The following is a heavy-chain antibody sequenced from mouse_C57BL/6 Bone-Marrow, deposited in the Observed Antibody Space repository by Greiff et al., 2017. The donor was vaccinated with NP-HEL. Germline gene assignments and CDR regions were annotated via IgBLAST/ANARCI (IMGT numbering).Heavy chain of an antibody. V-gene: IGHV5-15*01. D-gene: IGHD2-4*01. CDR1: GFTFSDYG. CDR2: ISNLAYSI. CDR3: ARQLRRGYYAMDY. Sequence: VQLKESGGGLVQPGGSLKLSCAASGFTFSDYGMAWVRQAPRKGPEGVAFISNLAYSIYYADTVTGRFTIYRENAKNTLYLEMSSLRSDDTAMYYCARQLRRGYYAMDYWGQGTSVTVSS. J-gene: IGHJ4*01.